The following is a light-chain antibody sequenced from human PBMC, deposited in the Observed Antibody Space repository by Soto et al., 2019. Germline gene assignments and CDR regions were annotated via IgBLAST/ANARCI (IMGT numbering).Light chain of an antibody. V-gene: IGKV1-39*01. CDR1: RAITNH. Sequence: DAQLTQSPSPLSASVGDRVSISCRASRAITNHLNWYQQKPGKAPILLVYAASTLETGVPSRFSGSGSGTHFTLTIDNLQPEDVATYFCQQNYITPLTFGGGTKVEI. CDR3: QQNYITPLT. CDR2: AAS. J-gene: IGKJ4*01.